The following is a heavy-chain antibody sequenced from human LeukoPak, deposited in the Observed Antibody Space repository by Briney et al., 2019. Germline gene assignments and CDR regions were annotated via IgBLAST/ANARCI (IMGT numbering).Heavy chain of an antibody. Sequence: PGGSLRLSCAASGFTFSSYGMHWVRQAPGKGLEWVAFVRYDGSNKYYADSVKGRFTISRDNSKNTLYLQMNSLRAEDTAVYYCASTGAPWTADWGQGTLATVSS. CDR3: ASTGAPWTAD. CDR1: GFTFSSYG. J-gene: IGHJ4*02. CDR2: VRYDGSNK. D-gene: IGHD1-14*01. V-gene: IGHV3-30*02.